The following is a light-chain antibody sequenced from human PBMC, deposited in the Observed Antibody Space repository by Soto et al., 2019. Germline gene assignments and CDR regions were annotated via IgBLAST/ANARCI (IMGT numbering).Light chain of an antibody. CDR1: QSVSTN. J-gene: IGKJ5*01. CDR3: QQYNNWPDT. Sequence: DTVMTQSPATLSVSPGERATLSCRASQSVSTNLAWYQQKPGQAPRLLIYGASTRATGIPARFSGSGSGTELTLTISSLQSEDFAVYYCQQYNNWPDTFGQGTRLEIX. CDR2: GAS. V-gene: IGKV3-15*01.